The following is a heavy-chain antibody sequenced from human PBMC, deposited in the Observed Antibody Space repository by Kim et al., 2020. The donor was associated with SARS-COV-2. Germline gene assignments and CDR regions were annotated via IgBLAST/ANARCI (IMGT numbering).Heavy chain of an antibody. J-gene: IGHJ4*02. CDR3: ARASLESGWYVDY. Sequence: YADSVKGRFPISRDNSKNTLYLQMNSLRAEDTAVYYCARASLESGWYVDYWGQGTLVTVSS. V-gene: IGHV3-33*01. D-gene: IGHD6-19*01.